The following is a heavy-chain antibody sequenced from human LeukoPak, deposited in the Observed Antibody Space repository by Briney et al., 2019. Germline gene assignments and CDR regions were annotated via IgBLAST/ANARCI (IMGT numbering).Heavy chain of an antibody. CDR2: ISGSGGST. CDR1: GFTFSSYG. Sequence: GGSLRLSCAASGFTFSSYGMSWVRQAPGKGLEWVSAISGSGGSTYYADSVKGRFTISRDNSKNTLYLQMNSLRAEDTAVYYCAKPPSSSWSIGAFDIWGQGTMVTVSS. J-gene: IGHJ3*02. D-gene: IGHD6-13*01. V-gene: IGHV3-23*01. CDR3: AKPPSSSWSIGAFDI.